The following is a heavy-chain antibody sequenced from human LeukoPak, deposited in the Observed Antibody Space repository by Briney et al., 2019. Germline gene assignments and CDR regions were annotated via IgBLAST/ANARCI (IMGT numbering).Heavy chain of an antibody. D-gene: IGHD2-15*01. CDR3: ARPYCSGGSCHDYFDY. CDR1: GYTFTGYY. CDR2: INPVSGGT. V-gene: IGHV1-2*02. J-gene: IGHJ4*02. Sequence: ASVKASCKASGYTFTGYYMHWVRQAPGQRLEWMGWINPVSGGTNYAQKFQGRVTMTRDTSIKTAYMELSRLRSDDTAVYYCARPYCSGGSCHDYFDYWGQGTLVTVSS.